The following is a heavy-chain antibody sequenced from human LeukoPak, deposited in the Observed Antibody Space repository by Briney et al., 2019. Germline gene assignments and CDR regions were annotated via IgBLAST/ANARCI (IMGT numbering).Heavy chain of an antibody. Sequence: PSETLSLTCTVSGASLSSDYWSWVRQPAGKGLEWIGRIYTSGTTNYNPSLKGRATISLDTSKNQFSLRLSSVTAADTAVYYCARDSRRELLHAFDIWGQGTMVTVSS. J-gene: IGHJ3*02. CDR1: GASLSSDY. D-gene: IGHD1-26*01. CDR3: ARDSRRELLHAFDI. CDR2: IYTSGTT. V-gene: IGHV4-4*07.